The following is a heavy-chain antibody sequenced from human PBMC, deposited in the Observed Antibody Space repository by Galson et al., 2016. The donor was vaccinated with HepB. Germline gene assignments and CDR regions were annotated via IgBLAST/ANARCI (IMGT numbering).Heavy chain of an antibody. D-gene: IGHD3-10*01. J-gene: IGHJ4*02. CDR3: ARAGSRVGFYLRFGFFDS. Sequence: SLRLSCAVSGFSVSQNYMTWVRQAPGKGLEWLSVIYSGNNAYYADSVKGRFTISRDNFGNTLHIQINSLRAEDTAVYYCARAGSRVGFYLRFGFFDSWGQGTLVTVSS. CDR1: GFSVSQNY. CDR2: IYSGNNA. V-gene: IGHV3-53*01.